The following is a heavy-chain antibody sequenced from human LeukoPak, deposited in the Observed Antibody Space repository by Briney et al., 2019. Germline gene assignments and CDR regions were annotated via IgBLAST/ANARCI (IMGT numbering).Heavy chain of an antibody. J-gene: IGHJ4*02. CDR2: INSDGTST. CDR3: ARGNPYFDY. Sequence: TGRSLGLSCAASGFTFSSYWMDWGRHPPGKGLVWVSRINSDGTSTSYADSVKGRFTISRDNAKNTLYLQMNSLRAEDTAVYYCARGNPYFDYWGQGTLVTVA. V-gene: IGHV3-74*01. CDR1: GFTFSSYW.